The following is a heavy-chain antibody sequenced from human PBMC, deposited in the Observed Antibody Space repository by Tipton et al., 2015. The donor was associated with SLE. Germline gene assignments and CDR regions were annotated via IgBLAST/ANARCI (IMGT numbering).Heavy chain of an antibody. CDR3: AKDLVASSPGIFQL. CDR1: GFHFDESA. CDR2: ISWNSKNI. D-gene: IGHD5-12*01. V-gene: IGHV3-9*01. Sequence: SLRLSCVDSGFHFDESAMHWVRQVPGKGLEWVSGISWNSKNIAYADSVKGRFTISRDNAKNSLYLQMNSLRAEDSALYYCAKDLVASSPGIFQLWGQGTLVTVTS. J-gene: IGHJ1*01.